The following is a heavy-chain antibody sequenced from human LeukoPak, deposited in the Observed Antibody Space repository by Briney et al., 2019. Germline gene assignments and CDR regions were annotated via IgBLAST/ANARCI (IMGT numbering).Heavy chain of an antibody. CDR3: AKGSSGSYSLDAFDL. CDR1: GFTFSSYW. V-gene: IGHV3-74*01. CDR2: INSDGSST. J-gene: IGHJ3*01. D-gene: IGHD1-26*01. Sequence: GGSLRLSCAASGFTFSSYWMHWVRQASGKGLVWVSRINSDGSSTSYADSVKGRFTISRDNAKNSLYVQMNSLRPEDTALYYCAKGSSGSYSLDAFDLWGQGTMVTVSS.